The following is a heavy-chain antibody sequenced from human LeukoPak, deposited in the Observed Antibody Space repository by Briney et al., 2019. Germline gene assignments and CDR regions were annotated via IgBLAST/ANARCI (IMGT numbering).Heavy chain of an antibody. J-gene: IGHJ4*02. CDR1: GFTFSSYA. Sequence: GGSLRLSCAASGFTFSSYAMSWVRQAPGKGLEWVSAISGSGGSTYYADFVKGRFTISRDNSKNTLYLQMNSLRAEDTAVYYCARDGPTRLRYFDWSLRRAIDYWGQGTLVTVSS. CDR3: ARDGPTRLRYFDWSLRRAIDY. D-gene: IGHD3-9*01. V-gene: IGHV3-23*01. CDR2: ISGSGGST.